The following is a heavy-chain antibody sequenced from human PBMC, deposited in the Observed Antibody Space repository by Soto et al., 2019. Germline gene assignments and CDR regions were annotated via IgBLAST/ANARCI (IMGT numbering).Heavy chain of an antibody. CDR1: GFSLSSTRMA. Sequence: QITLKESGPTLVKPTQTLTLTCTFSGFSLSSTRMAVGWIRQPPGKALEWLALIYWDDDKRYSPFLKSRLTITNDTSKNQVVLTMSNMDPVDTARYYCAHILVAGLGYYFDYWGQGTLVTVSS. D-gene: IGHD6-19*01. CDR3: AHILVAGLGYYFDY. J-gene: IGHJ4*02. V-gene: IGHV2-5*02. CDR2: IYWDDDK.